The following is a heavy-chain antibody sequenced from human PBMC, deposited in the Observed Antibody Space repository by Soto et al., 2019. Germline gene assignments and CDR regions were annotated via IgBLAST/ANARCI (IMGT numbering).Heavy chain of an antibody. Sequence: SETLSLTCTVSGGSITTGGSYWSWIRQHPGKGLEWIGNIYHSGNTYYNPSLKSRFTISVDTSKNHFSLMVDSVTAADTAVYYCARARFQVLYGKPYFDSWGQGTLVTAPQ. J-gene: IGHJ4*02. CDR3: ARARFQVLYGKPYFDS. CDR1: GGSITTGGSY. CDR2: IYHSGNT. D-gene: IGHD2-2*02. V-gene: IGHV4-31*03.